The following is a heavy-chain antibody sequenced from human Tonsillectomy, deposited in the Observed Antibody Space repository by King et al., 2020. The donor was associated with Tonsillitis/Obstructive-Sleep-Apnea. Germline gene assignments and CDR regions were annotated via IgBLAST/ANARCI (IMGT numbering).Heavy chain of an antibody. CDR2: ISHDGSKK. Sequence: VQLVESGGGVVQPGRPLRLSCAASGFTFSGYSMHWVRQAPGKGLEWVAVISHDGSKKYYADSVKGRFTISRDSSKNTLYLQMNTLRPEDAAVYYCARDGGEVFRSGNSSPYFDYWGQGTLVTVSS. CDR1: GFTFSGYS. CDR3: ARDGGEVFRSGNSSPYFDY. D-gene: IGHD3-16*01. J-gene: IGHJ4*02. V-gene: IGHV3-30*04.